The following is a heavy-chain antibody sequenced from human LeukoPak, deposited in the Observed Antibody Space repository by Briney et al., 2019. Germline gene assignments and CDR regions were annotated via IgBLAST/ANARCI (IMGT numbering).Heavy chain of an antibody. Sequence: PGGSLKLSCAASGFTFSGSAMHWVRQASGKGLEWVGRIRSKSNGYATAYAASVKGRFTISRDDAKKTAYLQMNSLKIEDTALYYCTSYDVLTGYFAYWGQGTLVTVSS. V-gene: IGHV3-73*01. CDR2: IRSKSNGYAT. D-gene: IGHD3-9*01. J-gene: IGHJ4*02. CDR1: GFTFSGSA. CDR3: TSYDVLTGYFAY.